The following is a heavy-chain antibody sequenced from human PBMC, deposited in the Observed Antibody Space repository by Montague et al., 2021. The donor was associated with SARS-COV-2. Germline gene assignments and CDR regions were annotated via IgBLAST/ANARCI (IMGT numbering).Heavy chain of an antibody. V-gene: IGHV6-1*01. CDR1: GDSVSSNSVA. CDR2: TYYRSKWYS. D-gene: IGHD6-19*01. Sequence: CAISGDSVSSNSVAWCWIRQPPSRGREWLGRTYYRSKWYSDYAPSVRVRLTVNPDASKNEFSLQLNYVTPEDTAVYYCVRYSGWFYFDFWGQGTLVTVSS. CDR3: VRYSGWFYFDF. J-gene: IGHJ4*02.